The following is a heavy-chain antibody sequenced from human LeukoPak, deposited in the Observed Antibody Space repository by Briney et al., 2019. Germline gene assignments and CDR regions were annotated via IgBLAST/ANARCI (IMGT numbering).Heavy chain of an antibody. D-gene: IGHD2-2*01. CDR1: GYTFTGYY. V-gene: IGHV1-2*02. CDR3: ARLLVVPAAIRSAYYYYMDV. CDR2: INPHSGGT. Sequence: GASVKVSCKASGYTFTGYYMHWVRQAPGQGLEWMGWINPHSGGTNYAQKFQGRVTMTRDTSIGTAYMELSRLRSDDTAVYYCARLLVVPAAIRSAYYYYMDVWGKGTTVTVSS. J-gene: IGHJ6*03.